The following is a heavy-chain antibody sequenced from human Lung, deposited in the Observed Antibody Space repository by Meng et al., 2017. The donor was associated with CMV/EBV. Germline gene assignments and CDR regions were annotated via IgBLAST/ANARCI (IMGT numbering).Heavy chain of an antibody. CDR3: ARDYGGNSDFGGF. V-gene: IGHV1-8*03. CDR2: MNPNSGNT. CDR1: GYTFTSYD. Sequence: SVKVSXXVSGYTFTSYDINWVREATGQGLEWMGWMNPNSGNTGYAQKFQGRVTLTRNTSISTAYMELSSLRSEDTAVYYCARDYGGNSDFGGFWGQGTMVTVSS. D-gene: IGHD4-23*01. J-gene: IGHJ1*01.